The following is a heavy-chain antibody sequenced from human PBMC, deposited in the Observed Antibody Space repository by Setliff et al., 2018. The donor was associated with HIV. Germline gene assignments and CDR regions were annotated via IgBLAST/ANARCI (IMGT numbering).Heavy chain of an antibody. J-gene: IGHJ4*02. CDR3: AREFLLGDLSFPAN. CDR2: VNTKTGNP. D-gene: IGHD3-16*02. V-gene: IGHV7-4-1*02. CDR1: GGTFSSYA. Sequence: ASVKVSCKASGGTFSSYAISWVRQAPGQGLGWMGGVNTKTGNPTYAQDFTGRFVFSLATSVNTAYLEISGLKIEDTAVYFCAREFLLGDLSFPANWGQGTLVTVSS.